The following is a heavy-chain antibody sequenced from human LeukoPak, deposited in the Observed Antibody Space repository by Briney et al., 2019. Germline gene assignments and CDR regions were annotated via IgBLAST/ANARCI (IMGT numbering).Heavy chain of an antibody. V-gene: IGHV3-33*05. J-gene: IGHJ6*02. CDR3: ARVTSSVRYGMDV. CDR2: ISYDGSNK. CDR1: GFSFSTYG. Sequence: GGSLRLSCAASGFSFSTYGMHWVRQAPGKGLEWVAVISYDGSNKYYADSVKGRFTISRDNSKNTLYLQMNSLRAEDTAVYYCARVTSSVRYGMDVWGQGTTVTVSS. D-gene: IGHD2-21*02.